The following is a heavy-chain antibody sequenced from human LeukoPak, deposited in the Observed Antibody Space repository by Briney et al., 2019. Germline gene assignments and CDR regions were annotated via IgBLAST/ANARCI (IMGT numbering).Heavy chain of an antibody. V-gene: IGHV3-20*04. D-gene: IGHD2-21*01. J-gene: IGHJ4*02. CDR1: GFTFDDCG. Sequence: PGGSLRLSCAASGFTFDDCGMSWVRQAPGKGLEWVSGIKWNGGSTGYADSVKGRFTISRDNAKNSLYLQMNSLRAEDTALYYCARDGGDCAGDSCYVDYWGQGTLVTVSS. CDR2: IKWNGGST. CDR3: ARDGGDCAGDSCYVDY.